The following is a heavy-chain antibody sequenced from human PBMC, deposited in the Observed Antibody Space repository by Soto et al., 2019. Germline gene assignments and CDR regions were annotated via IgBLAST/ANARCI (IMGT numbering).Heavy chain of an antibody. D-gene: IGHD6-13*01. Sequence: SETLSLTCTVSGGSISSGGYYLSWIRQHPGKGLEGIGYIYYSGSTYYNPSLKSRVTISVDTSKNQFSLKLSSVTPADTAVYYCARRLFSSTWPSYFDYWGQGTLVTVSS. CDR1: GGSISSGGYY. CDR2: IYYSGST. V-gene: IGHV4-31*03. J-gene: IGHJ4*02. CDR3: ARRLFSSTWPSYFDY.